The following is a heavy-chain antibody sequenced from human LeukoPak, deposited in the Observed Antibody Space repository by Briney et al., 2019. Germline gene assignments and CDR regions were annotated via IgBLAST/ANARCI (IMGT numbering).Heavy chain of an antibody. J-gene: IGHJ4*02. D-gene: IGHD7-27*01. V-gene: IGHV3-48*02. CDR3: ARDDNWGFDY. CDR1: GFVFSDYS. CDR2: IRGSGSGM. Sequence: GGPLRLSCAASGFVFSDYSMNWVRQAPGKGLEWVANIRGSGSGMGYGSYYRDSVKGRFTISRDNAKTSLYLQMNSLRDDDTAVYYCARDDNWGFDYWGQGALVTVSS.